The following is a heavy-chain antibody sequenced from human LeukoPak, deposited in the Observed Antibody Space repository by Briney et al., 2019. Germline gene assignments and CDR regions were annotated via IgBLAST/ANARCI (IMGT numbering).Heavy chain of an antibody. Sequence: GGSLRLSCAASGFTFSDSAIHWVRRASGKGLEWVGRIRSKANSYATAYAASVKGRFTISRDDSKNTAYLQMNSLKTEDTAVYYCTSRIDSLDYWGQGTLVTVSS. CDR1: GFTFSDSA. J-gene: IGHJ4*02. CDR2: IRSKANSYAT. D-gene: IGHD3-9*01. CDR3: TSRIDSLDY. V-gene: IGHV3-73*01.